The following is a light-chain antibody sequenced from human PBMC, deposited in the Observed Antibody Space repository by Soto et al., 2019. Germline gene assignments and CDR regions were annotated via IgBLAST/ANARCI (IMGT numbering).Light chain of an antibody. J-gene: IGKJ1*01. CDR1: QSISSW. CDR3: QQYETFSGT. V-gene: IGKV1-5*01. CDR2: DAS. Sequence: DIQMTQSPSTLSASVGDRVTVPCRASQSISSWLAWYQQKPGTAPKLLIYDASSLESGVPSRFSGSGSGTEFTLTISSLQPDDFATYYCQQYETFSGTFGPGTKVDI.